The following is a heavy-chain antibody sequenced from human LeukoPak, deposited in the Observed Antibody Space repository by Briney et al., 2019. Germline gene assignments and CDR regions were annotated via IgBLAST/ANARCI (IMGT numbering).Heavy chain of an antibody. V-gene: IGHV3-33*01. Sequence: PGGSLRLSCAASGFTFSSYGMPWVRQAPGKGLEWVAVIWYDGSNKYYADSVKGRFTISRDNSKNTLYLQMNSLRAEDTAVYYCAREFSYGYSPHYYYYGMDVWGQGTTVTVSS. CDR3: AREFSYGYSPHYYYYGMDV. D-gene: IGHD5-18*01. CDR2: IWYDGSNK. J-gene: IGHJ6*02. CDR1: GFTFSSYG.